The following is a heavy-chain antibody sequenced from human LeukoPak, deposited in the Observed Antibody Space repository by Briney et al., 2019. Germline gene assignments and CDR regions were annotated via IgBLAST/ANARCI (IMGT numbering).Heavy chain of an antibody. V-gene: IGHV3-64*01. Sequence: PGGSLRLSCAVSGFTFSSYAIHWVRQAPGKGLEYVSVISSNGGTTYYGNSVKGRFTISRDNSKNTVYLQMGSLRAEDTAVYYCARGRSVNYGSRYFDFWGQGTLVTVSS. CDR2: ISSNGGTT. J-gene: IGHJ4*02. CDR3: ARGRSVNYGSRYFDF. D-gene: IGHD3-10*01. CDR1: GFTFSSYA.